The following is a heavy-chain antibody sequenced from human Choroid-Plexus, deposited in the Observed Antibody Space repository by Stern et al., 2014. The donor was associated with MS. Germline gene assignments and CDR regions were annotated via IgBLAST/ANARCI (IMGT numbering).Heavy chain of an antibody. V-gene: IGHV3-30*18. CDR2: VSYDGSNK. CDR3: AKNRQSVTYFFDL. CDR1: GFTFGSCA. J-gene: IGHJ5*02. D-gene: IGHD2-21*02. Sequence: QVQLVHSGGGVVQPGRPLRLSCVASGFTFGSCAMHWVRQAPGKGLEWVAGVSYDGSNKYYADSVKGRFTISRDNSQNTHYMQMSSLKPEDTALYYCAKNRQSVTYFFDLWGQGTLVTVSS.